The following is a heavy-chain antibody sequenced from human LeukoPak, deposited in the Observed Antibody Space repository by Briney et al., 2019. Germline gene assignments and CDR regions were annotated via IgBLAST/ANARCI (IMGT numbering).Heavy chain of an antibody. Sequence: GGSLRLSCSASGFTFTNYAVHWVRQAPGKGLEWISFIRSTSTPTYYADSVKGRFTISRDNAKNSLYLQMSSLRDDDTAMYYCARGYGLDHWGQGTLVTVSS. CDR1: GFTFTNYA. D-gene: IGHD4-17*01. CDR2: IRSTSTPT. J-gene: IGHJ4*02. CDR3: ARGYGLDH. V-gene: IGHV3-48*02.